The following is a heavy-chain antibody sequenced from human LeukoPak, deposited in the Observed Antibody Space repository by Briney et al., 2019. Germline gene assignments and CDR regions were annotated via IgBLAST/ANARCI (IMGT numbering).Heavy chain of an antibody. CDR1: GFSFSTYG. CDR3: AKKKAGNGDRFDS. Sequence: PGGSLRLSSAASGFSFSTYGMHWVRQAPGKGLEWVAYIQYVGRNKQYADSVKGRFTTSRDNSKNTLYLQMNMLKADDTALYYCAKKKAGNGDRFDSWGQGTLLTVSS. J-gene: IGHJ4*02. D-gene: IGHD2-21*02. CDR2: IQYVGRNK. V-gene: IGHV3-30*02.